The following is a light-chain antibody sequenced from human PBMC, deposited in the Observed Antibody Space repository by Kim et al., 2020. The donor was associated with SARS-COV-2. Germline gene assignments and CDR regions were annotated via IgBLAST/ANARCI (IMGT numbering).Light chain of an antibody. CDR1: SSDVGSYNY. CDR3: SSYTGSNLV. Sequence: PGQSVTISCTGTSSDVGSYNYVSWYQQHPGKAPKFMIYEVSKRPSGVPDRFSGSKSGNTASLTVSGLQAEDEADYYCSSYTGSNLVFGGGTQLTVL. V-gene: IGLV2-8*01. CDR2: EVS. J-gene: IGLJ2*01.